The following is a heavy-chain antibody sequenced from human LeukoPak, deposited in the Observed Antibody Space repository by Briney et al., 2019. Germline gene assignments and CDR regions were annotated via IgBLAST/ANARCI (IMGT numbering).Heavy chain of an antibody. CDR1: GGSFSVYY. CDR2: IYYSGST. V-gene: IGHV4-59*01. Sequence: SETLSLTCAVYGGSFSVYYWSWIRQPPGKGLEWIGYIYYSGSTNYNPSLKSRVTISVDTSKNQFSLKLSSVTAADTAVYYCARGGRANRGNWFDPWGQGTLVTVSS. J-gene: IGHJ5*02. D-gene: IGHD3-16*01. CDR3: ARGGRANRGNWFDP.